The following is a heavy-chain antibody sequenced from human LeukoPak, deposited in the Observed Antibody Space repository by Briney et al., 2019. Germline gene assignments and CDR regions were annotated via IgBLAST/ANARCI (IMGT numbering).Heavy chain of an antibody. D-gene: IGHD5-18*01. CDR2: INPNSGGT. CDR3: ARAGYSYGDLTDY. V-gene: IGHV1-2*02. J-gene: IGHJ4*02. Sequence: ASVKVSCKASGYTFTGYYMHWVRQAPGQGLEWMGWINPNSGGTKYAQKLLGRVTVTRDTSISTAYMQLSRLRSDDTAVYYCARAGYSYGDLTDYWGQGTLATVSS. CDR1: GYTFTGYY.